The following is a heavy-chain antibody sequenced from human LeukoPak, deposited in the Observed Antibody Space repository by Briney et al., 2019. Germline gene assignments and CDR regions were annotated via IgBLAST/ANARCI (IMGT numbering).Heavy chain of an antibody. D-gene: IGHD6-19*01. CDR1: GFTFTTFP. V-gene: IGHV3-30*04. Sequence: GGSLRLSCAASGFTFTTFPMHWVRQPPGKGLEWVAVISYDGTDKYYADSVKGRFTISRDNSKNTLYLQMNSLRAEDTAVYYCAKRGHSSGWYYFDYWGQGTLVTVSS. J-gene: IGHJ4*02. CDR3: AKRGHSSGWYYFDY. CDR2: ISYDGTDK.